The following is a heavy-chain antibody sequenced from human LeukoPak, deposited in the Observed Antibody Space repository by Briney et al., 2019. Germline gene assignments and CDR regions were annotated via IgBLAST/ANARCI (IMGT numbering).Heavy chain of an antibody. Sequence: SETLSLTCAVYGGSFGGYFWTWLRQPPGKGLEWIGEISHSGNTNYNPSLKSRVTISLDTSKNQFSLKLSSVTAADTAIYYCALSTTTVTTRTIDYWGQGTLVTVSS. J-gene: IGHJ4*02. CDR2: ISHSGNT. V-gene: IGHV4-34*01. D-gene: IGHD4-17*01. CDR1: GGSFGGYF. CDR3: ALSTTTVTTRTIDY.